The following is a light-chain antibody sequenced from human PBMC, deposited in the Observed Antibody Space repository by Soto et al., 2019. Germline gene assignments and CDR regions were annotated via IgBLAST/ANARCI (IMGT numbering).Light chain of an antibody. J-gene: IGKJ1*01. CDR2: GAS. CDR3: QQYSGSPRT. V-gene: IGKV3-20*01. Sequence: EIVLTQSPGSLSLSPGERATLSCRASQSVSSNYLAWYQQKPGQAPRLLIYGASSRTTGISDRFSGSGSGTDFTLTISRLEPEDFGGYYCQQYSGSPRTFGQGTKVEIK. CDR1: QSVSSNY.